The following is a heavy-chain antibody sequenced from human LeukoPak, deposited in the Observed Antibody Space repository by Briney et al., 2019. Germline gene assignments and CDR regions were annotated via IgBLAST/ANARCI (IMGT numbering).Heavy chain of an antibody. CDR1: GFTFSSYA. D-gene: IGHD1-14*01. Sequence: GGSLRLSCAASGFTFSSYAMSWVRQAPGKGLEWVSAISGSGGSTYYADSVKGRFTISRDNSKNTLYLQMNSLRAEDTAVYYCTKPNMATKPGPYDYWGQGTLVTVSS. CDR3: TKPNMATKPGPYDY. J-gene: IGHJ4*02. V-gene: IGHV3-23*01. CDR2: ISGSGGST.